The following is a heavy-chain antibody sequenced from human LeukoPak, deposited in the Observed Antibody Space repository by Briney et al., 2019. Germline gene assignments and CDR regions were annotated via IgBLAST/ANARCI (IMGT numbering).Heavy chain of an antibody. D-gene: IGHD3-9*01. V-gene: IGHV4-38-2*02. CDR1: NYSITSGYY. J-gene: IGHJ4*02. CDR2: IYHSGTT. Sequence: SETLSLTCTVSNYSITSGYYWGWIRQPPGKGLEWIGSIYHSGTTYYNPSLKSRVTISVDTSKNQFSPNLSSVTAADTAVYYCARVSRGYDILYWGQGTLVTVSS. CDR3: ARVSRGYDILY.